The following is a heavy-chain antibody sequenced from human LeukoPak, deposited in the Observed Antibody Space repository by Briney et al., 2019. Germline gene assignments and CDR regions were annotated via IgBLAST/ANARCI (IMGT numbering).Heavy chain of an antibody. V-gene: IGHV3-48*03. D-gene: IGHD3/OR15-3a*01. CDR1: GFSFSSFE. CDR3: ASRGTGSYVDY. J-gene: IGHJ4*02. CDR2: ISSSGSNI. Sequence: GGSLRLSCAASGFSFSSFEMNWVRQAPEKGLEWVAYISSSGSNINYADSVKGRFTISRDNAKNSLFLQINSLRAEDTAVYHCASRGTGSYVDYWGQGTLVTVSS.